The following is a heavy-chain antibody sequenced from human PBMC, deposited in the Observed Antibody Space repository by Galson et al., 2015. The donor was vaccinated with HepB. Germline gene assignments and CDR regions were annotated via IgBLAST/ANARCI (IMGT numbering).Heavy chain of an antibody. CDR3: ARSIQLWLRSYYYYYMDV. Sequence: SVKVSCKASGYTFTSYDINWVRQATGQGLEWMGWMNPNSGNTGYAQKFQGRVTMTRNTSISTAYMELSSLRSEDTAVYYCARSIQLWLRSYYYYYMDVWGKGTTVTVSS. CDR2: MNPNSGNT. D-gene: IGHD5-18*01. V-gene: IGHV1-8*01. CDR1: GYTFTSYD. J-gene: IGHJ6*03.